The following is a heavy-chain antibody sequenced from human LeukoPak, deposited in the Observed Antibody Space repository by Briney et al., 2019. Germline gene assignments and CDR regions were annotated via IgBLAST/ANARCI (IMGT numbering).Heavy chain of an antibody. CDR3: ARTNYGSGSYYNVY. CDR1: GYTFTSCG. J-gene: IGHJ4*02. Sequence: ASVKVSCKASGYTFTSCGISWVRQAPGPGLEWMGWITAYNGHTNYAQNLQDRVTMTTDTSTSTAYMELRSLRSDDTAVYYCARTNYGSGSYYNVYWGQGTLVTVSS. V-gene: IGHV1-18*01. CDR2: ITAYNGHT. D-gene: IGHD3-10*01.